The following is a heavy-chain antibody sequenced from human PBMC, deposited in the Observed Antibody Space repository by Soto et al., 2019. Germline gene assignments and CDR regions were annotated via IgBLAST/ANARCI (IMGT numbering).Heavy chain of an antibody. Sequence: QVQLVQSGAEVKKPGASVMVSCKASGYTFTSYDINWVRQATGQGLEWMGWMNPNSGNTGYAQKFQGRVTMPRNTSISTAYMELSSLRSEDTAVYYCARAPDGDYYYGMDVWGQGTTFTVSS. J-gene: IGHJ6*02. D-gene: IGHD3-3*01. CDR2: MNPNSGNT. CDR1: GYTFTSYD. CDR3: ARAPDGDYYYGMDV. V-gene: IGHV1-8*01.